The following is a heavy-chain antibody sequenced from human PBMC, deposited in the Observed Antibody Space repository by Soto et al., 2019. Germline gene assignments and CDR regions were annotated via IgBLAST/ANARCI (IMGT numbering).Heavy chain of an antibody. D-gene: IGHD3-22*01. CDR2: IDPSDSYT. Sequence: PGESLKISCKGSGYSFTSYWIGWVRQMPGKGLEWMGRIDPSDSYTNYSPSFQGHVTISADKSISTAYLQWSSLKASDTAMYYCARHGDPYYDSSGYYGNWFDPWGQGTLVTVSS. V-gene: IGHV5-10-1*01. J-gene: IGHJ5*02. CDR1: GYSFTSYW. CDR3: ARHGDPYYDSSGYYGNWFDP.